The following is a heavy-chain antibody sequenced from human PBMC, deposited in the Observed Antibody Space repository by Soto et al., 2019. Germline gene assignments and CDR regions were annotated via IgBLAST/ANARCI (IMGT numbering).Heavy chain of an antibody. V-gene: IGHV1-3*01. CDR1: GYTFTSYA. D-gene: IGHD1-26*01. CDR2: INAGNGNT. Sequence: QVQLVQSGAEVKKPGASVKVSCKASGYTFTSYAMHWVRQAPGQRLEWMGWINAGNGNTKYSQKFQGRVTITRDTSASTADMELSSLGSEDTAVYYCARGGSLYWYFDLWCRGTLVTVSS. J-gene: IGHJ2*01. CDR3: ARGGSLYWYFDL.